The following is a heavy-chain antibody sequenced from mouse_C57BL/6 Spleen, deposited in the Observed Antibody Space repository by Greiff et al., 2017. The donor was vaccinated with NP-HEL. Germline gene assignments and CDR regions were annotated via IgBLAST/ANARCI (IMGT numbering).Heavy chain of an antibody. V-gene: IGHV1-59*01. CDR2: IDPSDSYT. CDR1: GYTFTSYW. CDR3: ARVGYYGSSPHYYAMDY. Sequence: QVQLKQPGAELVRPGTSVKLSCKASGYTFTSYWMHWVKQRPGQGLEWIGVIDPSDSYTNYNQKFKGKATLTVDTSSSTAYMQLSSLTSEDSAVYYCARVGYYGSSPHYYAMDYWGQGTSVTVSS. J-gene: IGHJ4*01. D-gene: IGHD1-1*01.